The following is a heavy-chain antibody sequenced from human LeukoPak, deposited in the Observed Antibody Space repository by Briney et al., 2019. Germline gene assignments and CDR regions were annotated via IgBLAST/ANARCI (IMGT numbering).Heavy chain of an antibody. V-gene: IGHV4-39*01. D-gene: IGHD4-17*01. J-gene: IGHJ4*02. CDR3: ARQYGAHDY. Sequence: SSETLSLTCTVSGGSISSSNYYWGWIRQPPGRGLEWIGTIYYSGSTYYNPSLKSRVTISVDTSMNQFSLKLSSVTAADTAVYYCARQYGAHDYWGQGTLVTVSS. CDR2: IYYSGST. CDR1: GGSISSSNYY.